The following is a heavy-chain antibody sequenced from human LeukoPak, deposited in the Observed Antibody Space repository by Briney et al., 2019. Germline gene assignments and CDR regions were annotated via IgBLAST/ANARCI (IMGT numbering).Heavy chain of an antibody. J-gene: IGHJ4*02. V-gene: IGHV1-69*06. D-gene: IGHD1-26*01. CDR2: IIPIFGTA. CDR1: GGTFSSYA. CDR3: AKDKQDLIYSGSYRGFVYY. Sequence: SVKVSCKASGGTFSSYAISWVRQAPGQGLEWMGGIIPIFGTANYAQKFQGRVTITADKSTSTAYMELSSLRAEDTAVYYCAKDKQDLIYSGSYRGFVYYWGQGTLVTVSS.